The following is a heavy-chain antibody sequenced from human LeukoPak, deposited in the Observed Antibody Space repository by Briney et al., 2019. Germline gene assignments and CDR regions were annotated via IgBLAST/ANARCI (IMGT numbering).Heavy chain of an antibody. V-gene: IGHV3-23*01. CDR1: GFTFSSYA. CDR3: ARDGSSSSWYYYYYGMDV. Sequence: GGSLRLSCAASGFTFSSYAMSWVRQAPGKGLEWVSAISGSGGSTYYADSVKGRFTISRDNSKNTLYLQMNSLRAEDTAVYYCARDGSSSSWYYYYYGMDVWGQGTTVTVSS. CDR2: ISGSGGST. J-gene: IGHJ6*02. D-gene: IGHD6-13*01.